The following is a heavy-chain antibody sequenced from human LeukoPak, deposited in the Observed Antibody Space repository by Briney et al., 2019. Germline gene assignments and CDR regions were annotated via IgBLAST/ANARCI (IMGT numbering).Heavy chain of an antibody. CDR3: ARMSGSGYHKINDYYGMDV. V-gene: IGHV4-34*01. CDR2: INHSGST. CDR1: GGSLSGYY. J-gene: IGHJ6*02. D-gene: IGHD3-3*01. Sequence: PSETLSLTCAVYGGSLSGYYWSWIRQPPGKGLEWIGEINHSGSTNYNPSLKSRVTISVDTSKNQFSLKLSSVTAADTAVYYCARMSGSGYHKINDYYGMDVWGQGTTVTVSS.